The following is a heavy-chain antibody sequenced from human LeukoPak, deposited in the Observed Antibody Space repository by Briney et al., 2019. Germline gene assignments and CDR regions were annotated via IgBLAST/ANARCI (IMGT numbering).Heavy chain of an antibody. J-gene: IGHJ5*02. CDR3: ARVVLRFDP. V-gene: IGHV4-34*01. CDR2: INHSGST. CDR1: GGSFSGYY. D-gene: IGHD3-9*01. Sequence: SETLSLTCAVYGGSFSGYYWSWIRQPPGKGLEWIGEINHSGSTNYNPSLKSRVTISVDKSKNQFSLKLSSVTAADTAVYYCARVVLRFDPWGQGTLVTVSS.